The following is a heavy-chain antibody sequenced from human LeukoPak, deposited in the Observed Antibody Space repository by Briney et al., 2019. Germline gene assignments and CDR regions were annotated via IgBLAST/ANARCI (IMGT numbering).Heavy chain of an antibody. Sequence: ASVKVSCKASGYTFTSYDINWVRQATGLGLEWMGWMNPNSGNTGYAQKFQGRVTITRNTSISTAYMELSSLRSEDTAVYYCARGAADPSFPIDYWGQGTLVTVSS. D-gene: IGHD1-26*01. V-gene: IGHV1-8*03. CDR3: ARGAADPSFPIDY. CDR2: MNPNSGNT. CDR1: GYTFTSYD. J-gene: IGHJ4*02.